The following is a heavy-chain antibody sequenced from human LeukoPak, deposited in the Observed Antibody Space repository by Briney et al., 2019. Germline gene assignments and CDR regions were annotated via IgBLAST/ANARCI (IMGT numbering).Heavy chain of an antibody. CDR2: IYPGDSDT. CDR1: GYSFTSYW. D-gene: IGHD5-24*01. CDR3: ARARGDGYNYPPSYFDY. Sequence: GESLKISCKGSGYSFTSYWIGRVRQMPGKGLEWMGIIYPGDSDTRYSPSFQGQVTISADKSISTAYLQWSSLKASDTAMYYCARARGDGYNYPPSYFDYWGQGTLVTVSS. V-gene: IGHV5-51*01. J-gene: IGHJ4*02.